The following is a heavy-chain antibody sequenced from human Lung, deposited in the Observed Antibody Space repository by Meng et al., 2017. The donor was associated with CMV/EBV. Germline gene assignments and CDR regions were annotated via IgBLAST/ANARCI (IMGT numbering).Heavy chain of an antibody. CDR1: GGSVNRGSYY. Sequence: GSLRLXCSVSGGSVNRGSYYWSWIRQPPGKGLEWIGYLYYTGSTNYNPSLKSRVTVSVDTSKSQFSLTLNSVTAADTAVYYCALLGEVSLGLEFWG. CDR2: LYYTGST. J-gene: IGHJ2*01. V-gene: IGHV4-61*01. CDR3: ALLGEVSLGLEF. D-gene: IGHD3-16*02.